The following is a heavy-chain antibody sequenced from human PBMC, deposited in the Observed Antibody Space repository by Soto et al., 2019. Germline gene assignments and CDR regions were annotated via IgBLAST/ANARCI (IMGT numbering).Heavy chain of an antibody. J-gene: IGHJ3*02. CDR3: ARASVLLGDDYGDYEGAFDI. V-gene: IGHV1-46*03. CDR2: INPSGGST. CDR1: GYTFTSYY. D-gene: IGHD4-17*01. Sequence: ASVKVSCKASGYTFTSYYMHWVRQAPGQGLEWMGIINPSGGSTSYAQKFQGRVTMTRDTSTSTVYMELSSLRSEDTAVYYCARASVLLGDDYGDYEGAFDIWGQG.